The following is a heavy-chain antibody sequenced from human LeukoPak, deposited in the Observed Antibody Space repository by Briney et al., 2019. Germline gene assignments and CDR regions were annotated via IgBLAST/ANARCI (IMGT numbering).Heavy chain of an antibody. CDR2: INPNSGGT. CDR1: GYSLTNYF. V-gene: IGHV1-2*02. D-gene: IGHD2-2*01. J-gene: IGHJ4*02. CDR3: ARGGSTIVVVPASNLPSDY. Sequence: ASVKVSCKASGYSLTNYFMHWVRQAPGQGLEWMGWINPNSGGTNYAQKFQGRVTMTRDTSISTAFLELSRLRSDDTAVYYCARGGSTIVVVPASNLPSDYWGQGTLVTVSS.